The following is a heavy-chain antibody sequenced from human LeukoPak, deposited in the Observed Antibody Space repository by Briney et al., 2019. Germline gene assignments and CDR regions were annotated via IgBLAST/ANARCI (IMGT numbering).Heavy chain of an antibody. CDR1: GFTFSSYW. Sequence: GGSLRLSCAASGFTFSSYWMSWVRQAPGKGLEWVGRIKSKIDGGAIHYAAPVKGRFTISRDDSKNTLYLQLNSLKTEDTAVYYCTTTMGFYFPYFEYWGQGALVTVSS. CDR3: TTTMGFYFPYFEY. CDR2: IKSKIDGGAI. D-gene: IGHD3-22*01. J-gene: IGHJ4*02. V-gene: IGHV3-15*01.